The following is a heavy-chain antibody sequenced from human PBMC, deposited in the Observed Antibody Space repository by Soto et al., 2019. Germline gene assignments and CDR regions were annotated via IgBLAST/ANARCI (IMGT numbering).Heavy chain of an antibody. CDR3: ARQPLKRYFDWLSPRYYFDY. D-gene: IGHD3-9*01. CDR1: GYSFTSYW. V-gene: IGHV5-51*01. CDR2: IYPGDSDT. J-gene: IGHJ4*02. Sequence: PGESLKISCKGSGYSFTSYWIGWVRQMPGKGLEWMGIIYPGDSDTRYSPSFQGQVTISADKSISTAYLQWSSLKASDTAMYYCARQPLKRYFDWLSPRYYFDYWRQGTLVTVSS.